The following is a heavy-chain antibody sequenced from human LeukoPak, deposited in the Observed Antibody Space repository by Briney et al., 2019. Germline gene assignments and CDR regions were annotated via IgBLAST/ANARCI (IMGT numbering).Heavy chain of an antibody. J-gene: IGHJ3*02. D-gene: IGHD3-22*01. CDR3: ARLLDNDSSGDHDTCDM. Sequence: PSETLSLTCSASGGSISRHFWSWIRQPPGKGLEWIAFIHYSGRTKYNPSLQSRVTISIDTSENNFSLRLTSVTAADTAVYYCARLLDNDSSGDHDTCDMWGQGTVVSVSS. CDR2: IHYSGRT. V-gene: IGHV4-59*11. CDR1: GGSISRHF.